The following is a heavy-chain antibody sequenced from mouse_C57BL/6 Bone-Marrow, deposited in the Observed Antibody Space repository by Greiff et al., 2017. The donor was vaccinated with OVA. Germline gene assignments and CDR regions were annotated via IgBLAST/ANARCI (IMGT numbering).Heavy chain of an antibody. D-gene: IGHD4-1*01. CDR1: GFSLTSYG. J-gene: IGHJ2*01. Sequence: VKLVESGPGLVQPSQSLSITCTVSGFSLTSYGVHWVRQSPGKGLEWLGVIWSGGSTDYYAAFISRLSISKDNSKSQFFFKMNSRQADDTAIYYCARRSNWGPHFDYWVQGTTLTVSS. V-gene: IGHV2-2*01. CDR3: ARRSNWGPHFDY. CDR2: IWSGGST.